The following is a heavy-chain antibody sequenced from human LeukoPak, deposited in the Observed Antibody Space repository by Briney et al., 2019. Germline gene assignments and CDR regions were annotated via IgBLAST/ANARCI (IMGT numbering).Heavy chain of an antibody. Sequence: GGSLRLSCAASGFTFSSYSMNWVRQAPGKGLEWVSSISSSSSYIYYADSVKGRFTISRDDAKNSLYLQMNSLRAEDTAVYYCARGIAAAGSWFDPWGQGTLVTVSS. CDR2: ISSSSSYI. CDR3: ARGIAAAGSWFDP. V-gene: IGHV3-21*01. J-gene: IGHJ5*02. D-gene: IGHD6-13*01. CDR1: GFTFSSYS.